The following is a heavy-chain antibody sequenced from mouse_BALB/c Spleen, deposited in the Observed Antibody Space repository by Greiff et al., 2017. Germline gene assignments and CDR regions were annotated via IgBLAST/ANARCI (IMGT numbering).Heavy chain of an antibody. Sequence: EVKLQESGPDLVKPSQSLSLTCTVTGYSITSGYSWHWIRQFPGNKLEWMGYIHYSGSTNYNPSLKSRISITRDTSKNQFYLQLNSVTTEDTATYYCARTPSVYYGSKGFAYWGQGTLVTVSA. CDR1: GYSITSGYS. CDR2: IHYSGST. V-gene: IGHV3-1*02. CDR3: ARTPSVYYGSKGFAY. J-gene: IGHJ3*01. D-gene: IGHD1-1*01.